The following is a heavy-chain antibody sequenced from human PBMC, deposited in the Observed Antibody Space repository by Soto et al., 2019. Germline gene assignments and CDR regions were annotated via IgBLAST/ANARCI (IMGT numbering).Heavy chain of an antibody. V-gene: IGHV4-61*01. Sequence: QVQLQESGPGLVKPSETLSLTCTVSGGSVSSWSYYYYWIRQHPGKGLEWIGYIDYSGSTNNTSYLKSRVTISLDTSKNQFSLNLTSVTAADTAVYDCARGVRLLWGYCGQGTLVTVSS. CDR1: GGSVSSWSYY. CDR3: ARGVRLLWGY. J-gene: IGHJ1*01. CDR2: IDYSGST. D-gene: IGHD3-10*01.